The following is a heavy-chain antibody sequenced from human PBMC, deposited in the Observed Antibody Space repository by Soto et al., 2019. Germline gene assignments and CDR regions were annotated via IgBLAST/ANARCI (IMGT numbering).Heavy chain of an antibody. Sequence: GESLKISCKGSGYSFTSYWIGWVRQMPGKGLEWMGIIYPGDSDTRYSPSFQGQVTISADKSISTAYLQWSSLKASDTAMYYCARPHGDYIWGSYHHPDAFDIWGQGTMVTVSS. D-gene: IGHD3-16*02. J-gene: IGHJ3*02. CDR1: GYSFTSYW. V-gene: IGHV5-51*01. CDR2: IYPGDSDT. CDR3: ARPHGDYIWGSYHHPDAFDI.